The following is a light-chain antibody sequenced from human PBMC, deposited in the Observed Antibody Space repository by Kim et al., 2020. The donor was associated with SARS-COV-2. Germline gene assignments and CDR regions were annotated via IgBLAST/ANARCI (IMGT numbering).Light chain of an antibody. V-gene: IGKV1-39*01. Sequence: ASVGDRVTITCRASQNIGIYLNWYQQKPGKAPKLLIYAASSLKSEVPSRFSGSGSGTDFTLTISSLQPEDFALYYCQQSYNVPRYSFGQGTKLEIK. CDR2: AAS. J-gene: IGKJ2*03. CDR1: QNIGIY. CDR3: QQSYNVPRYS.